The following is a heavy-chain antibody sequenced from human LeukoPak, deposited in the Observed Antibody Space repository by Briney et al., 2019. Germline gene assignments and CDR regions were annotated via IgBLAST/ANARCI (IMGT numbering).Heavy chain of an antibody. D-gene: IGHD3-22*01. V-gene: IGHV3-7*01. CDR2: IKQDGSEK. Sequence: GGTLRLSCVASGFTFSSHGMNCVRQAPGKGLEWVANIKQDGSEKYYVDSVKGRFTISRDNAKNSLYLQMNSLRAEDTAVYYCARDLYRIVVVPHYFDFWGQGTLVTVSS. CDR1: GFTFSSHG. J-gene: IGHJ4*02. CDR3: ARDLYRIVVVPHYFDF.